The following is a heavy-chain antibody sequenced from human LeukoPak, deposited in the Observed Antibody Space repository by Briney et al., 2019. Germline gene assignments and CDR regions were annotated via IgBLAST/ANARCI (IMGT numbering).Heavy chain of an antibody. CDR2: ISHDGSEK. D-gene: IGHD6-19*01. J-gene: IGHJ4*02. CDR3: ASGGGWVFFN. V-gene: IGHV3-7*01. Sequence: GGSLRLSCAAAGFPFSSHWLSWFRQSPGKGLEWVAHISHDGSEKHYVDSVKGRFTISRDNARNSQFLQMNSLRVDDTAVYYCASGGGWVFFNWGQGTLVTVSS. CDR1: GFPFSSHW.